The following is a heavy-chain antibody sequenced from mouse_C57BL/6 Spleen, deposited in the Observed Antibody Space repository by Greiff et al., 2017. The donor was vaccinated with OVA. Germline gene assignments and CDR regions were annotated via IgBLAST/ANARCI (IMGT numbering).Heavy chain of an antibody. Sequence: VHVKQSGPELVKPGASVKISCKASGYSFTDYNMNWVKQSNGKSLEWIGVINPNYGTTSYNQKFKGKATLTVDQSSSTAYMQLNSLTSEDSAVYYCARCGGNASYAMDYWGQGTSVTVSS. D-gene: IGHD1-1*02. J-gene: IGHJ4*01. V-gene: IGHV1-39*01. CDR2: INPNYGTT. CDR1: GYSFTDYN. CDR3: ARCGGNASYAMDY.